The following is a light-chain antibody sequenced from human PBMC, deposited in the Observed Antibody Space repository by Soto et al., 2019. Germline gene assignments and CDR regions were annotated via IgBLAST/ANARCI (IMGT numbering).Light chain of an antibody. CDR1: SSDVGGYNY. CDR3: ASYTSSSSYV. Sequence: QSVLTQPASVSGSPGQSITISCTGTSSDVGGYNYVSWHQQHPGKAPKLMIYEVSNRPSGVSNRFSGSKSGNTASLTISGPQAEDEADYYCASYTSSSSYVFGTGTKVTVL. V-gene: IGLV2-14*01. J-gene: IGLJ1*01. CDR2: EVS.